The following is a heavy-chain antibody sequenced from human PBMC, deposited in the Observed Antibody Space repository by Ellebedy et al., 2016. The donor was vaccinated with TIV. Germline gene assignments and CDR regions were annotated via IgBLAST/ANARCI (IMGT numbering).Heavy chain of an antibody. CDR1: GFTFSDYY. CDR3: ARDPETTWLGWFDP. D-gene: IGHD4-11*01. J-gene: IGHJ5*02. Sequence: GESLKISCAASGFTFSDYYMSWIRQAPGKGLEWVSYISSSGSTIYYADSVKGRFTISRDNAKNSLYLQMNSLRAEDTAVYYCARDPETTWLGWFDPWGQGTLVTVSS. V-gene: IGHV3-11*01. CDR2: ISSSGSTI.